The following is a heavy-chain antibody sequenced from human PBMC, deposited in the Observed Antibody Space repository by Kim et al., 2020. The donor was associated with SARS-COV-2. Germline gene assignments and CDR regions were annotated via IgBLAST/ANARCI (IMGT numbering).Heavy chain of an antibody. Sequence: GGSLRLSCAASGFTFSSYAMSWVRQAPGKGLEWVSAISGSGGSTYYADSVKGRFTISRDNSKNTLYLQMNSLRAEDTAVYYCAKSRFPNYYGSVPLDYWGQGTLVTVSS. CDR1: GFTFSSYA. D-gene: IGHD3-10*01. J-gene: IGHJ4*02. CDR3: AKSRFPNYYGSVPLDY. V-gene: IGHV3-23*01. CDR2: ISGSGGST.